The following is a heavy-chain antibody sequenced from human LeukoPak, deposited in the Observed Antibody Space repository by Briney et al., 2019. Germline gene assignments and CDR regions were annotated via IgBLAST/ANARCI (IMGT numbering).Heavy chain of an antibody. V-gene: IGHV3-66*01. CDR2: IYSGGST. D-gene: IGHD4-17*01. CDR1: GFTVSSNY. J-gene: IGHJ4*02. CDR3: VTVSMLSSGYGDYFDY. Sequence: GGSLRLSCAASGFTVSSNYMSWVRQAPGKGLEWVSVIYSGGSTYYADSVKGRFTISRDNSKNTLYLQMNSLRAEDTAVYYCVTVSMLSSGYGDYFDYWGQGTLVTVSS.